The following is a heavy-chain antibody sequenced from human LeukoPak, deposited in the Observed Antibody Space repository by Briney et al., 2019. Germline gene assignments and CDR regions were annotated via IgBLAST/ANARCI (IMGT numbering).Heavy chain of an antibody. CDR1: GYTFTSYA. Sequence: GASVKVSCKASGYTFTSYAMHWVRQAPGQRLEWMGWINAGNGNTKYSQKFQGRVTITRDTSASTAYMELSSLRSEDTAVYYCARVYYYGSGRFTRPFDYWGQGTLVTVSS. D-gene: IGHD3-10*01. CDR3: ARVYYYGSGRFTRPFDY. V-gene: IGHV1-3*01. J-gene: IGHJ4*02. CDR2: INAGNGNT.